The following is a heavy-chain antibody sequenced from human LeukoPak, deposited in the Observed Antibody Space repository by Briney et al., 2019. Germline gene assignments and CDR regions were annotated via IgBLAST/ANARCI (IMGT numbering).Heavy chain of an antibody. D-gene: IGHD1-26*01. CDR1: GYTFTSYG. Sequence: GASVKISCKASGYTFTSYGISWVRQALGQGLEWMGWISAYNGNTNYAQKLQGRVTMTTDTSTSTAYMELRSLRSDDTAVYYCAGGIVGALYYYYGMDVWGQGTTVTVSS. J-gene: IGHJ6*02. V-gene: IGHV1-18*01. CDR3: AGGIVGALYYYYGMDV. CDR2: ISAYNGNT.